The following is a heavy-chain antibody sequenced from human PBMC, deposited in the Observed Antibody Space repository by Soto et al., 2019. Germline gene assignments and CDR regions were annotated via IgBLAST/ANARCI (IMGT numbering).Heavy chain of an antibody. J-gene: IGHJ4*02. CDR3: ARESATPVDY. CDR1: GGTFSSYT. D-gene: IGHD2-15*01. Sequence: QVQLVQSGAEVKKPGSSVKVSCKASGGTFSSYTISWVRQAPGQGLEWMGRIITILGIANYAQKFQGRVTIPADKPTGTAYLELSSLRPEETAGYYCARESATPVDYWGQGTLVSVSS. V-gene: IGHV1-69*08. CDR2: IITILGIA.